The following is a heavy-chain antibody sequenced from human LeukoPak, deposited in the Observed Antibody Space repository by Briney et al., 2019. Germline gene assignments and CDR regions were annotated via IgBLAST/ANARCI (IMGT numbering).Heavy chain of an antibody. Sequence: PGGSLRLPCAASGFTLSSYWMTWVRQAPGKGLEWLANIKQDGSEKYSVDSVKGRFTISRDNAKNSLYLQMNSLRAEDTAVYYCARHSGTYFDYWGQGTLVTVSS. D-gene: IGHD1-26*01. CDR3: ARHSGTYFDY. CDR2: IKQDGSEK. J-gene: IGHJ4*02. CDR1: GFTLSSYW. V-gene: IGHV3-7*01.